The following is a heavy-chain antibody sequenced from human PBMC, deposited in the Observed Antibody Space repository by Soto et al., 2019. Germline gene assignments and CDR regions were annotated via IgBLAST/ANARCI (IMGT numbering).Heavy chain of an antibody. J-gene: IGHJ4*02. Sequence: QVQLVESGGGVVQPGRSLRLSCAASGFTFTSYAMHWVRQAPGKGLEWVAVISYDGSNKYYADSVRGRFTISRDNSKDTLYLQMNSLRAEDTAVYYCARGKGYCIGASCYGWGSCDYWGQGTLVTVSS. CDR2: ISYDGSNK. V-gene: IGHV3-30-3*01. CDR3: ARGKGYCIGASCYGWGSCDY. D-gene: IGHD2-2*01. CDR1: GFTFTSYA.